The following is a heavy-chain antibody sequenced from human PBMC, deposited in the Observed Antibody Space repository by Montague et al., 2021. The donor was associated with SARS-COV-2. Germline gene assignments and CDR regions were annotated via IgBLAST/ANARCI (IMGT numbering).Heavy chain of an antibody. Sequence: TLSLTCTISGGSLKIDSSYWSWVRQPAGKGLEWIGRIFSGGSPDYSPSLKSRVAISLDTSNYRFSLRLTFVTAADTAVYFCARGGNSFDDWGQGILVTVSS. CDR2: IFSGGSP. CDR3: ARGGNSFDD. J-gene: IGHJ4*02. CDR1: GGSLKIDSSY. V-gene: IGHV4-61*02.